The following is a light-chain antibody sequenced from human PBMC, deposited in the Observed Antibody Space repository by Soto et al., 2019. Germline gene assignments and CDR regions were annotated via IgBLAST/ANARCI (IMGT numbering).Light chain of an antibody. Sequence: IQMTQTPSTLSASVGDRVTITCRASQSVSPWLAWYQQTPGKATKLLIYDVSNLQFGIPSIYSGSCSETELTLTISGLQPDDCATYYCQQYSNFSPTFGQGTKLDI. CDR1: QSVSPW. CDR3: QQYSNFSPT. J-gene: IGKJ2*01. V-gene: IGKV1-5*01. CDR2: DVS.